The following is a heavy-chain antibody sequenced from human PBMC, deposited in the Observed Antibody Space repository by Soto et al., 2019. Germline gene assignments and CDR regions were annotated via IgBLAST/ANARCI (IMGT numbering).Heavy chain of an antibody. CDR2: IYPGDSDT. J-gene: IGHJ6*02. D-gene: IGHD3-10*01. CDR3: GRRLIVRGKPSNYNYYYGMDV. V-gene: IGHV5-51*01. CDR1: GYSFTSYW. Sequence: EVQLVQSGAEVKKPGESLKISCKGSGYSFTSYWIGWVRQMPGKGLEWMGIIYPGDSDTRYSPSFQGQVTISADKSISTAYLQWSSLKASDTAMYYCGRRLIVRGKPSNYNYYYGMDVWGQGTTVIVS.